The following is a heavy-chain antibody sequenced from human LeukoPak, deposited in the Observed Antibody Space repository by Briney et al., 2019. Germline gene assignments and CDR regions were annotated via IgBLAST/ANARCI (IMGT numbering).Heavy chain of an antibody. CDR2: ISYDGSNK. D-gene: IGHD2-2*01. CDR3: AAKIVVVPAAMV. V-gene: IGHV3-30-3*01. J-gene: IGHJ4*02. CDR1: GFTFSSYA. Sequence: GGSLRLSCAASGFTFSSYAMHWVRQAPGKGLEWVAVISYDGSNKYYADSVKGRFTISRDNSKNTLYLQMNSLRAEDTAVYYCAAKIVVVPAAMVWGQGTLVTVSS.